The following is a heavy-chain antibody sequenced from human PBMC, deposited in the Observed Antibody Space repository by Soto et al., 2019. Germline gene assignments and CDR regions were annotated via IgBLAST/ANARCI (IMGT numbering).Heavy chain of an antibody. V-gene: IGHV3-30*18. CDR2: ISYDGSNK. CDR3: ANGYCSGGSCYSGY. J-gene: IGHJ4*02. CDR1: GFTFSSYG. D-gene: IGHD2-15*01. Sequence: GGSLRLSCAASGFTFSSYGMHWVRQAPGKGLEWVAVISYDGSNKYYADSVKGRFTISRDNSKNTLYLQMNSLRAEDTAVYYCANGYCSGGSCYSGYWGQGTLVTVSS.